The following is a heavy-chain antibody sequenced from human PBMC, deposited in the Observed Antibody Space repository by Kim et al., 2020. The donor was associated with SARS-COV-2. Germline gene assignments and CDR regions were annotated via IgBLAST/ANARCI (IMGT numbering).Heavy chain of an antibody. Sequence: GGSLRLSCAASGFTFSDYYMSWIRQAPGKGLEWVSYISSSSSYTNYADSVKGRFTISRDNAKNSLYLQMNSLRAEDTAVYYCASFIRNPGPSGYDSGTRGYWGQGTLVTVSS. D-gene: IGHD5-12*01. V-gene: IGHV3-11*03. CDR3: ASFIRNPGPSGYDSGTRGY. CDR2: ISSSSSYT. J-gene: IGHJ4*02. CDR1: GFTFSDYY.